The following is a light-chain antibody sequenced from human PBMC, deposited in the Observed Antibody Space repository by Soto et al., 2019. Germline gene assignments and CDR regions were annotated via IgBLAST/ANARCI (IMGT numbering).Light chain of an antibody. CDR2: SNN. V-gene: IGLV1-44*01. CDR1: NPNIGSNI. CDR3: AAWDDSLNGLYV. J-gene: IGLJ1*01. Sequence: QSVRTQPSSAFGTPGPRVTIPFFGRNPNIGSNIVNGYQQLPGTAPKLLIYSNNQRPSGVPDRFSGSKSGTSASLAISGLQSEDEADYYCAAWDDSLNGLYVFGTGTKVTVL.